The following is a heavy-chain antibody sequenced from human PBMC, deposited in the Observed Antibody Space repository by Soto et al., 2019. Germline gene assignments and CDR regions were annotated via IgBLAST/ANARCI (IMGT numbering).Heavy chain of an antibody. CDR1: GFTFSSYG. CDR2: IWYDGSNK. V-gene: IGHV3-33*01. J-gene: IGHJ4*02. CDR3: ARDLPSEGRWGDNWTGFDY. Sequence: GGSLRLSCAASGFTFSSYGMHWVRQAPGKGLEWVAVIWYDGSNKYYADSVKGRFTISRDNSKNTLYLQMNSLRAEDTAVYYCARDLPSEGRWGDNWTGFDYWGQGTLVTVSS. D-gene: IGHD3-16*01.